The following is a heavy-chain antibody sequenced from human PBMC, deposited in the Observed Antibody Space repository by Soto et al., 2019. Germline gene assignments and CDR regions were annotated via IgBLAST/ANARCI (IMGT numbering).Heavy chain of an antibody. V-gene: IGHV3-23*01. CDR2: ISNSGGSNK. CDR1: GFTFSNYV. Sequence: GGSLRLSCAASGFTFSNYVMSWVRQAPGKGLEWVSSISNSGGSNKNHADTVKGRFTISRDNSKNTLYLQMNSLRAEDTAVYYCARGYDFWSGYYYPYGMDVWGQGTTVTVSS. D-gene: IGHD3-3*01. J-gene: IGHJ6*02. CDR3: ARGYDFWSGYYYPYGMDV.